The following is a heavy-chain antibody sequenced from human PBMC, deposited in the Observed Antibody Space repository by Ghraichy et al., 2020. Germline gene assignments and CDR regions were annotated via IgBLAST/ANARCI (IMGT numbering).Heavy chain of an antibody. CDR1: GGSFSGYY. CDR3: ARHIVVVTAINSGFDY. Sequence: SETLSLTCAVYGGSFSGYYWSWIRQPPGKGLEWIGEINHSGSTNYNPSLKSRVTISVDTSKNQFSLKLSSVTAADTAVYYCARHIVVVTAINSGFDYWGQGTLVTVSS. V-gene: IGHV4-34*01. CDR2: INHSGST. J-gene: IGHJ4*02. D-gene: IGHD2-21*02.